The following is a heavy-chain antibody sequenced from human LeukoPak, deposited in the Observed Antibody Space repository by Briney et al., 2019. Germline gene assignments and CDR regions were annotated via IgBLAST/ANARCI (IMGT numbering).Heavy chain of an antibody. Sequence: PGRSLRLSCAASAFTFNSYAMHWVRQAPGKGLEWVALISYDGSNKYYADSVKGRFTISRDNSKNTLYLQMNSLRAEDTAVYYCAREISLGCSSTSCYVGGHAFDIWGQGTMVTVSS. D-gene: IGHD2-2*01. J-gene: IGHJ3*02. V-gene: IGHV3-30*04. CDR2: ISYDGSNK. CDR1: AFTFNSYA. CDR3: AREISLGCSSTSCYVGGHAFDI.